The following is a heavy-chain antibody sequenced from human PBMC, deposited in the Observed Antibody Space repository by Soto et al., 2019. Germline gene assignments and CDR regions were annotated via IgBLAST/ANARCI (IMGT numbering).Heavy chain of an antibody. CDR1: RLTFSTYD. Sequence: GGSLRLSCAASRLTFSTYDMHWVRQAPGKGLEWVALIWSDASREFYADSVEGRFSISRDNSKYTLFLQMNGLRVEDTAVYYCAGEPRGGAYDMDVWGQGTTVTVSS. CDR3: AGEPRGGAYDMDV. CDR2: IWSDASRE. J-gene: IGHJ6*02. D-gene: IGHD3-16*01. V-gene: IGHV3-33*01.